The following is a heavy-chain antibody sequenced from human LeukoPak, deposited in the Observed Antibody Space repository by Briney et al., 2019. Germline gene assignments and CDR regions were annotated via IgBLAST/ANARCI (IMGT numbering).Heavy chain of an antibody. J-gene: IGHJ2*01. CDR2: IIPIFGTA. Sequence: ASVKVSCKASGGTFSSYAISWVRQAPGQGLEWMGGIIPIFGTANYAQKFQGRVTITADKSTSTAYMELSSLRSEDTAVYYCARDTSTVTHWYFDLWGRGTLVTVSS. V-gene: IGHV1-69*06. CDR1: GGTFSSYA. CDR3: ARDTSTVTHWYFDL. D-gene: IGHD4-17*01.